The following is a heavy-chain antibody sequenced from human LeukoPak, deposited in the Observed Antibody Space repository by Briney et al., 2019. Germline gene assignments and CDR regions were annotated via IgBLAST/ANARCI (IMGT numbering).Heavy chain of an antibody. CDR3: ARILQQLIDY. V-gene: IGHV4-39*01. Sequence: SETLSLTCTVSGGSISSSSYSWGWIRQPPGKGLEWIGSIYYSGSTYYNPSLKSRVTISVDTSKNQFSLKLSSVTAADTAVYYCARILQQLIDYWGQGTLVTVSS. J-gene: IGHJ4*02. D-gene: IGHD6-13*01. CDR1: GGSISSSSYS. CDR2: IYYSGST.